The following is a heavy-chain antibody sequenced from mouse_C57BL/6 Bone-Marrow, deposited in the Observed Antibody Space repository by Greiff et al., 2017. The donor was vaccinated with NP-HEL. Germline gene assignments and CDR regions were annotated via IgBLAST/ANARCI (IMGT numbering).Heavy chain of an antibody. CDR2: IDPSDSYT. CDR1: GYTFTSYW. J-gene: IGHJ2*01. CDR3: ARSAN. Sequence: QVQLQQSGAELVRPGTSVKLSCKASGYTFTSYWMHWVKQRPGQGLEWIGVIDPSDSYTNYNQKFKGKATLTVDTSSSTAYMQLSSLTSEDSAVYYCARSANWGQGTTLTVSS. V-gene: IGHV1-59*01.